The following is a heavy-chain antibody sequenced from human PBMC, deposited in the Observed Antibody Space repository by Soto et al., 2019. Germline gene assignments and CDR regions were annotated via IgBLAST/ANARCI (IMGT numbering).Heavy chain of an antibody. Sequence: QVQLQESGPGLVKPSQTLSLTCTVSGGSISSGGYFWSWIRQPPGKGLEWIGNICYSGTTYYNPSLKSRVTLSVDTSKNPCSLTLSSVTAADTAVYFCARGVLYWGQGTLVTVSS. J-gene: IGHJ4*02. CDR1: GGSISSGGYF. CDR2: ICYSGTT. CDR3: ARGVLY. V-gene: IGHV4-31*03. D-gene: IGHD1-1*01.